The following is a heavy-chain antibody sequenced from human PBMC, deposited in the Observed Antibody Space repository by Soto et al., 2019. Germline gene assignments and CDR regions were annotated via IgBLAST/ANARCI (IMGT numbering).Heavy chain of an antibody. Sequence: GGSLRLSCAASGFTFSSYGMHWVRQAPGKGLEWVAVIWYDGSNKYYADSVKGRFTISRDNSKNTLYLQINSLRAEDTAVYYCARDCYGSGCSSTSSFDPWGQGTLVTVSS. D-gene: IGHD2-2*01. CDR3: ARDCYGSGCSSTSSFDP. J-gene: IGHJ5*02. V-gene: IGHV3-33*01. CDR2: IWYDGSNK. CDR1: GFTFSSYG.